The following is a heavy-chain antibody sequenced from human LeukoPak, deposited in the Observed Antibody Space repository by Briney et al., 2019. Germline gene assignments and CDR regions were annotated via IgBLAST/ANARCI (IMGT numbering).Heavy chain of an antibody. J-gene: IGHJ4*02. V-gene: IGHV3-53*01. CDR3: ARDLAD. CDR2: IYSGGST. Sequence: GGSLRLSCAASGFTVSSNGMSWVRLAPGKGLEWVSVIYSGGSTYYADSVKGRFTISRDNSKNTLYVQMNGLRAEDTAVYYCARDLADWGQGTLVTVSS. CDR1: GFTVSSNG.